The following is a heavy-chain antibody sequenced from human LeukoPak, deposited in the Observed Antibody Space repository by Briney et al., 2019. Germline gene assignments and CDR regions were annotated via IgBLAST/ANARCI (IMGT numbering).Heavy chain of an antibody. Sequence: PGGSLRLSCAASGFTFSSFSMNWVRRAPGKGLEWVSSISSSSSHIYYADSVKGRFTVSKDNARKSLFLQMNSLRAEDTAIYYCTLGGPIVVLPVAFEYWGQGTMVSVSS. D-gene: IGHD2-2*01. CDR2: ISSSSSHI. J-gene: IGHJ4*02. CDR3: TLGGPIVVLPVAFEY. CDR1: GFTFSSFS. V-gene: IGHV3-21*01.